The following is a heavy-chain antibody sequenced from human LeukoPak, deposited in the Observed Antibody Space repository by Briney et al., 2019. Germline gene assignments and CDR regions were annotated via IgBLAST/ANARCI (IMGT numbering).Heavy chain of an antibody. CDR2: ISPYNGNT. V-gene: IGHV1-18*01. CDR1: GYTFTSYS. D-gene: IGHD4-11*01. Sequence: GASVKVSCKASGYTFTSYSFTWVRQAPGQGLEWMGWISPYNGNTNYAQKFQGRVTITRDTSASTAYMELSSLRSEDTAVYYCARAVRQYYFDYWGQGTLVTVSS. J-gene: IGHJ4*02. CDR3: ARAVRQYYFDY.